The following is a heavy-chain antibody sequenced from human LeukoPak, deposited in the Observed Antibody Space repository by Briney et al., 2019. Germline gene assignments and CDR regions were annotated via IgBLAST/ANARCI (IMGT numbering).Heavy chain of an antibody. CDR1: GFTFSSYA. V-gene: IGHV3-30*18. J-gene: IGHJ4*02. CDR3: AKHLSRVTTFSDY. Sequence: GGSLRLSCAASGFTFSSYAMSWVRQAPGKGLEWVATISFDGSNKYYADSVKGRFTISRDNSKNTLYLQMNSLRAEDTAVYSCAKHLSRVTTFSDYWGQGTLVTVSS. D-gene: IGHD4-17*01. CDR2: ISFDGSNK.